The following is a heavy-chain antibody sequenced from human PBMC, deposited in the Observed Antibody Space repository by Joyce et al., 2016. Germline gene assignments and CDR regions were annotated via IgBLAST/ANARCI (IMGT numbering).Heavy chain of an antibody. J-gene: IGHJ4*02. CDR1: GGTFSRFA. V-gene: IGHV1-69*18. D-gene: IGHD3-22*01. CDR2: IIPIFGTP. CDR3: ASSLIVVGYFDY. Sequence: QVQLVQSGAEVKKPGSSVKVSCKTSGGTFSRFAFSSVRQAPGQGLEWMGMIIPIFGTPQYAQTFQGRVTISAEESVSTAYMELSSLRSEDTAIYYCASSLIVVGYFDYWGQGTLVTVSS.